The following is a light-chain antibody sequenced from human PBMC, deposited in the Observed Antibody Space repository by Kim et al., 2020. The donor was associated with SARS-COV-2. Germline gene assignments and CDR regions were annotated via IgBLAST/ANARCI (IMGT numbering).Light chain of an antibody. Sequence: EIVLTQSPATLSLSPGERATLSCRASQSVSTYLAWYQQKPGQAPRLLISDASNRATGIPARFSGSGSGTDFTLTIGSLEPEDFAVYYCQQRKSWPLTFGGGTKVEIK. V-gene: IGKV3-11*01. CDR3: QQRKSWPLT. CDR2: DAS. J-gene: IGKJ4*01. CDR1: QSVSTY.